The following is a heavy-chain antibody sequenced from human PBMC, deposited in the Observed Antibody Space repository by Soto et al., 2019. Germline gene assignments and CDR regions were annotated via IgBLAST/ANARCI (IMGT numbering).Heavy chain of an antibody. V-gene: IGHV3-30*03. CDR2: ISYDGSNK. J-gene: IGHJ6*02. CDR1: GFTFSSYG. Sequence: QVQLVESGGGVVQPGRSLRLSCAASGFTFSSYGMHWVRQAPGKGLEWVAVISYDGSNKYYADSVKGRFTISRDNSKNTLYLQMNSLRAEDTAVYYYNLHYSGMDVWGQGTTVTVSS. CDR3: NLHYSGMDV.